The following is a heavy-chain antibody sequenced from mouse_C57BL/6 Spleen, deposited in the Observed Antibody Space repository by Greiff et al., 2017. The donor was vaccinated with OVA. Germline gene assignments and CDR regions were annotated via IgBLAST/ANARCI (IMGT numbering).Heavy chain of an antibody. CDR2: IYPRSGNT. Sequence: VQLQESGAELARPGASVKLSCKASGYTFTSYGISWVKQRTGQGLEWIGEIYPRSGNTYYNEKFKGKATLTADKSSSTAYMELRSLTSEDSAVYFCARGYYGSSYVDYAMDYWGQGTSVTVSS. J-gene: IGHJ4*01. D-gene: IGHD1-1*01. CDR1: GYTFTSYG. V-gene: IGHV1-81*01. CDR3: ARGYYGSSYVDYAMDY.